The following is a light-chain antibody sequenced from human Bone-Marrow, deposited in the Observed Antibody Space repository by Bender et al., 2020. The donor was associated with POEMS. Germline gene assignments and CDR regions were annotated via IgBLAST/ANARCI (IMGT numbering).Light chain of an antibody. V-gene: IGLV2-8*01. Sequence: QSALTQPPSASGSPGQSVTFSCTGTSSDVGGYDYVSWYQQHPGKAPKLMIYEVSKRPSGVPDRFYAFKSGTSASLAISGLQSEDEADYYCAAWDAGLSGGVFGGGTKLTVL. CDR1: SSDVGGYDY. CDR2: EVS. J-gene: IGLJ3*02. CDR3: AAWDAGLSGGV.